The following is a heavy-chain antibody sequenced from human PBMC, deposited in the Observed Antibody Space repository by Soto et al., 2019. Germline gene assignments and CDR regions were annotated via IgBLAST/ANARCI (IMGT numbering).Heavy chain of an antibody. CDR1: GGTFSSYA. J-gene: IGHJ4*02. CDR2: IIPIFGTA. V-gene: IGHV1-69*06. Sequence: ASVKVSCKASGGTFSSYAISWVRQAPGQGLEWMGGIIPIFGTANYAQKFQGRVTITADKSTSTAYMELSSLRSEDTAVYYCAREGDPDSSGYYYFGEWFYWGQGTLVTVSS. D-gene: IGHD3-22*01. CDR3: AREGDPDSSGYYYFGEWFY.